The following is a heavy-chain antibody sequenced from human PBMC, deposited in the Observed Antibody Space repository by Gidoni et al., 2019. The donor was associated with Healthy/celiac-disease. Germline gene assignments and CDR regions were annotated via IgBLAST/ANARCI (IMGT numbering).Heavy chain of an antibody. J-gene: IGHJ4*02. CDR1: GVTFSSYA. Sequence: EVQLLASRGGLLQPGGSLRLPCAASGVTFSSYAMSWVRQAPGKWLEWVSAISGSGGSTYYADSVKGRFTISRDNSKNTLYLQMNSLRAEDTAVYYCAKYHADYWGQGTLVTVSS. V-gene: IGHV3-23*01. CDR3: AKYHADY. CDR2: ISGSGGST.